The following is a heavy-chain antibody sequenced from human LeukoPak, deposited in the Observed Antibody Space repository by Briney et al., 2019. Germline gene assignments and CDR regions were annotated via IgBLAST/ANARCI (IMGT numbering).Heavy chain of an antibody. CDR2: ISYDGSTK. D-gene: IGHD3-10*01. CDR1: GFTFSHYA. J-gene: IGHJ2*01. V-gene: IGHV3-30*14. CDR3: VKATVGGVREVRGGWYFDL. Sequence: GGSLRLSCAASGFTFSHYAIHWVRQAPGKALEWVAVISYDGSTKYYADSVKARFTISRDNSKNTLYLQMTGLGPEDTAVYYCVKATVGGVREVRGGWYFDLWGRGTLVTV.